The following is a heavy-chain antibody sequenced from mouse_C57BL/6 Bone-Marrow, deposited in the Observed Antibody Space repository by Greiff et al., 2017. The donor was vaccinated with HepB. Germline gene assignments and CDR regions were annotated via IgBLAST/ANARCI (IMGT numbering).Heavy chain of an antibody. CDR3: AATGDYGNYERFAD. D-gene: IGHD2-1*01. V-gene: IGHV1-64*01. CDR1: GYTFTSYW. Sequence: QVQLQQPGAELVKPGASVKLSCKASGYTFTSYWMHWVKQRPGQGLEWIGMIHPNSGSTNYNEKFKSKATLTVDKSSSTAYMQLSSLTSEDSAVYYYAATGDYGNYERFADWGQGTMVTVSS. J-gene: IGHJ3*01. CDR2: IHPNSGST.